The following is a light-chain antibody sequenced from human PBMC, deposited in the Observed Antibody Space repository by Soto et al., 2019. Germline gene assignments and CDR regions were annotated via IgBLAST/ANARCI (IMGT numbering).Light chain of an antibody. J-gene: IGLJ2*01. V-gene: IGLV1-51*01. CDR1: ISNIGNNY. Sequence: QSVLTQPPSVSAAPGQKVTISCSGDISNIGNNYVTWYQQVPGTSPKLLIFDNSKRPSGIPGRFSGSKSGTSATLAITGLQTGDEADYYCATWDSRMTAGVIFGGGTKVTVL. CDR2: DNS. CDR3: ATWDSRMTAGVI.